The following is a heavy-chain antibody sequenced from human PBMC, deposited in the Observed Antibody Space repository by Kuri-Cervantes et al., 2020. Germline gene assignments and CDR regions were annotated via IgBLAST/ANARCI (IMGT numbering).Heavy chain of an antibody. D-gene: IGHD3-22*01. CDR2: IRYDGSNK. CDR1: GFTFSAYG. CDR3: ARGSSGYYSPLDY. Sequence: GESLKISCVASGFTFSAYGIHWVRQAPGKGLEWVAFIRYDGSNKYYADSVKGRFTISRDNSKNTLYLQMNSLRPEDTAVYYRARGSSGYYSPLDYWGQGTLVTVSS. J-gene: IGHJ4*02. V-gene: IGHV3-30*02.